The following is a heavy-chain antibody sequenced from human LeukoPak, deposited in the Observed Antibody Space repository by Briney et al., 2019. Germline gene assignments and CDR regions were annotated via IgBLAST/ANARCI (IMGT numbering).Heavy chain of an antibody. V-gene: IGHV1-2*02. CDR1: GYTFTGYY. J-gene: IGHJ4*02. Sequence: ASVKVSCKASGYTFTGYYMHWVRQAPGQGLEWMGWINPNSGGTNYAQKFQGRVTMIRDTSISTAYMELSRLRSDDTAVYYCARAGLYYYDSSGYYYDYWGQGTLVTVSS. CDR3: ARAGLYYYDSSGYYYDY. D-gene: IGHD3-22*01. CDR2: INPNSGGT.